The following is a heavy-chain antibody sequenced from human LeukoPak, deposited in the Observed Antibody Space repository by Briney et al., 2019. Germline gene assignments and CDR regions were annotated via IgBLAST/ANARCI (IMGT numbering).Heavy chain of an antibody. V-gene: IGHV1-2*02. CDR3: ARGTDNWNYGAFDI. D-gene: IGHD1-7*01. CDR2: INPNSGGT. Sequence: ASVKVSCKVSGYTFTGYYMHWVRQAPGQGLEWMGWINPNSGGTNYAQKFQGRVTMTRDTSISTAYMELSRLRSDDTAVYYCARGTDNWNYGAFDIWSQGTMVTVSS. J-gene: IGHJ3*02. CDR1: GYTFTGYY.